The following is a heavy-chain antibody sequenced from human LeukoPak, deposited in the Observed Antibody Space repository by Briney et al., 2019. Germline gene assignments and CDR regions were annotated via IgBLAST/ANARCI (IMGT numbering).Heavy chain of an antibody. Sequence: GGSLRLSWAASGFTFSIYAMSWVRQAPGKGLEWVSVIRDSGDNTYYADAVKGRFTISRDNSKKTLHLQMNSLRAEDTAVYYCAKHGYNSGVYDAFEIWGQGTRVTVSS. J-gene: IGHJ3*02. CDR3: AKHGYNSGVYDAFEI. D-gene: IGHD6-19*01. V-gene: IGHV3-23*01. CDR2: IRDSGDNT. CDR1: GFTFSIYA.